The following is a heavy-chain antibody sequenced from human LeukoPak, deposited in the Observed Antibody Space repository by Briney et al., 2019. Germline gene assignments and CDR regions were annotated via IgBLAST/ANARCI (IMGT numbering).Heavy chain of an antibody. Sequence: GGSLRLSCAASGFTFGIYWMSWVRQAPGKGPEWVANIKQDGSEKFYVDSVKGRFTLSRDNAKNSLFLQMNSLRAEDTAVYYCARDYYGSGWYGDYWGQGTLVTVSS. J-gene: IGHJ4*02. D-gene: IGHD6-19*01. CDR2: IKQDGSEK. CDR1: GFTFGIYW. V-gene: IGHV3-7*04. CDR3: ARDYYGSGWYGDY.